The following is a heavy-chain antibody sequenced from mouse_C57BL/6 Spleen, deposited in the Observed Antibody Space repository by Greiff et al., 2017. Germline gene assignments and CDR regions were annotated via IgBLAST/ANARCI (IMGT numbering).Heavy chain of an antibody. D-gene: IGHD1-1*01. CDR1: GFTFSDYY. J-gene: IGHJ2*01. V-gene: IGHV5-16*01. Sequence: EVMLVESDGGLVQPGSSMKLSCTASGFTFSDYYMAWVRQVPEKGLEWVANINYDGSSTYYLDSLKSRFIISRDNAKNILYLQMSSLKSEDTATYYCAREAYYYGSVFDYWGQGTTLTVSS. CDR2: INYDGSST. CDR3: AREAYYYGSVFDY.